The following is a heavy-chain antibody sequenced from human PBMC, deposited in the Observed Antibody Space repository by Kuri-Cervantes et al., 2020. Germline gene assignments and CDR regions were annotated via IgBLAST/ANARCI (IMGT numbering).Heavy chain of an antibody. Sequence: SLKISCAASGLTFRNYAINWVRQAPGKGLEWVSIISSSGSTIYYADSLKGRFTISRDNAQNTLYLQMNSLRADDTAVYYCAREDGFEQLVRAFDIWGQGTMVTVSS. CDR1: GLTFRNYA. J-gene: IGHJ3*02. V-gene: IGHV3-48*03. CDR2: ISSSGSTI. CDR3: AREDGFEQLVRAFDI. D-gene: IGHD6-13*01.